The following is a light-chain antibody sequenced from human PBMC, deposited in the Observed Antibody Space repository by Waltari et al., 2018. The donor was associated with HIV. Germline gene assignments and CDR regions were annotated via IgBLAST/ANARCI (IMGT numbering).Light chain of an antibody. CDR3: QLWDSSSDHFYV. Sequence: SYVLTQPPSVSVAPRQTAKVTCGGNNIGSKSVHWYQQKPGQAPVLVIYDDTDRPSGIPERCSGSNSGNTATLTISRVKAGDEADYYCQLWDSSSDHFYVFGTGTKVTVL. CDR2: DDT. J-gene: IGLJ1*01. CDR1: NIGSKS. V-gene: IGLV3-21*02.